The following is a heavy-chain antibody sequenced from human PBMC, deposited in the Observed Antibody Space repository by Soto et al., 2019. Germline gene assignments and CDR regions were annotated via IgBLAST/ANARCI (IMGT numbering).Heavy chain of an antibody. CDR2: IWYDGSNK. Sequence: QVQLVESGGGVVQPGRSLRLSCAASGFTFSSCGMHWVRQAPGKGLEWVARIWYDGSNKYYADSVKGRFTISRDNSKNTLYLQMDSLRAEDTAVYYCAKKRVTPSPDTGNDFESWGQGTLVTVSS. CDR1: GFTFSSCG. V-gene: IGHV3-30*18. D-gene: IGHD5-18*01. CDR3: AKKRVTPSPDTGNDFES. J-gene: IGHJ4*02.